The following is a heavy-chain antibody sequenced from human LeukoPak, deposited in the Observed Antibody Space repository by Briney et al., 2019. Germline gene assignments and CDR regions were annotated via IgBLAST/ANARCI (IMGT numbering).Heavy chain of an antibody. V-gene: IGHV3-7*01. D-gene: IGHD6-6*01. Sequence: GGSLRLSCAASGFTFSKYWMSWVRQAPGKGLEWVANIKLDGSEKFYVDSVKGRFTISRDNAKNSLYLQMNSLRAEDTAIYYCARDPTYSNSPPANYWGQGTLVTVSS. CDR1: GFTFSKYW. CDR3: ARDPTYSNSPPANY. CDR2: IKLDGSEK. J-gene: IGHJ4*02.